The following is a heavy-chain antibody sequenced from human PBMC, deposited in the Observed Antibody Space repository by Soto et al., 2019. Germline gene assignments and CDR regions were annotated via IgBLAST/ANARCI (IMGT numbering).Heavy chain of an antibody. CDR3: ARYYYDRSGSPLAFDY. D-gene: IGHD3-22*01. Sequence: GGSLRLSCAASGFTFSKYALSWVRQAPGKGLEWVSAISGSGGTTHYADSVKGRVTISRDNSKDTVFLQMNSLRAEDTAVYSCARYYYDRSGSPLAFDYWGQGTLVTVSS. V-gene: IGHV3-23*01. CDR1: GFTFSKYA. CDR2: ISGSGGTT. J-gene: IGHJ4*02.